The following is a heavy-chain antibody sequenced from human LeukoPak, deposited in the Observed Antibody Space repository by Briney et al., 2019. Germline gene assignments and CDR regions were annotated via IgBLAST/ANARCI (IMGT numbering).Heavy chain of an antibody. D-gene: IGHD3-10*01. V-gene: IGHV3-64*01. CDR3: ARSSQYYGSGRYYFDF. CDR2: ITDKGDST. CDR1: GFTFSSYY. J-gene: IGHJ4*02. Sequence: GGSLRLSCAASGFTFSSYYMHWVRQAPGRGLEYVSSITDKGDSTYYVNSVKGRFTISRDNSKNTLYLHMGSLRAEDMAVYYCARSSQYYGSGRYYFDFWGLGALVTVSS.